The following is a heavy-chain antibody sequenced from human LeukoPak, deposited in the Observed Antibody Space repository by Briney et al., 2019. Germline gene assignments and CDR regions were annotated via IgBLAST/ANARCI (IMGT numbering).Heavy chain of an antibody. CDR1: GFTVSSNY. CDR2: IYSGGST. V-gene: IGHV3-66*01. Sequence: GGSLRLSCAASGFTVSSNYMSWVRQAPGKGLEWVSVIYSGGSTYYADSVKGRFTISRDNSKNTLYLQMNSLRAEDTAVYYCARGTQAYCGGDCYFDYWGQGTLVTVSS. CDR3: ARGTQAYCGGDCYFDY. J-gene: IGHJ4*02. D-gene: IGHD2-21*02.